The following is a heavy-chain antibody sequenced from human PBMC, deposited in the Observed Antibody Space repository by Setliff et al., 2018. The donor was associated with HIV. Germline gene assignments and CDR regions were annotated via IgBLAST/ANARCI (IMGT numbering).Heavy chain of an antibody. D-gene: IGHD2-21*02. J-gene: IGHJ4*02. CDR1: GGSIISGGYY. CDR3: ARSSRVNCGGDCYLFDY. Sequence: SETLSLTCSISGGSIISGGYYWSWIRQHPEKGLEWIGYIYFTGKTYYNPSLRSRVSISVDTSKDQFSLNLKSVTAADTAVYYCARSSRVNCGGDCYLFDYWGQGTPVTVSS. CDR2: IYFTGKT. V-gene: IGHV4-31*03.